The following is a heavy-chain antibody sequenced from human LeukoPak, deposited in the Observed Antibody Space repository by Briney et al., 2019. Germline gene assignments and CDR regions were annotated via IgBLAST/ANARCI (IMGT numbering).Heavy chain of an antibody. V-gene: IGHV3-53*01. CDR2: TYSGGST. CDR3: ARDHVAYSPAFDI. Sequence: RGSLRLSCAASGFSVSSNYMSWVRQAPGKGLEWVSVTYSGGSTYYADSVKGRFTISRDNSNNTLYLQVISPRAEDTAMYYCARDHVAYSPAFDIWGQGTMVT. CDR1: GFSVSSNY. J-gene: IGHJ3*02. D-gene: IGHD1-26*01.